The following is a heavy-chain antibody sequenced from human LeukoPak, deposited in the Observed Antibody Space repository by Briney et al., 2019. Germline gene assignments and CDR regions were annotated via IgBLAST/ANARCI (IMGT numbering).Heavy chain of an antibody. Sequence: GGSLRLSCAASGIIVTDNYMSWVRQAPGKGLEWVSIIYSDGTTYYRDSVKGRFTITRDNSKNTLYLQMNSLRGEDTAVYYCAKDPSTWEPYYYMDVWGKGTTVTVSS. CDR3: AKDPSTWEPYYYMDV. J-gene: IGHJ6*03. CDR1: GIIVTDNY. D-gene: IGHD1-26*01. V-gene: IGHV3-53*05. CDR2: IYSDGTT.